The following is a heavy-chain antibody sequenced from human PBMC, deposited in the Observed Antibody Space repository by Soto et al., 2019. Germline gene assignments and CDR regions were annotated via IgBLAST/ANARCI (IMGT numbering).Heavy chain of an antibody. J-gene: IGHJ3*02. CDR3: ANRNSLMFACEI. Sequence: QITLKESGHTLVKHTQTLTLTCTFSGISITTVGMGVGWISQPPGQALDWLVIMYWDDDKRYSPSLNGRVTCIKDMNKNQVVLTMTNMDPVNTATYYCANRNSLMFACEIWCQGTLVTVSS. D-gene: IGHD3-10*02. CDR2: MYWDDDK. V-gene: IGHV2-5*02. CDR1: GISITTVGMG.